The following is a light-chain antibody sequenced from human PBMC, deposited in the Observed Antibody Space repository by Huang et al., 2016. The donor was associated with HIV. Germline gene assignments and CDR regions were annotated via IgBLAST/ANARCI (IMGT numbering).Light chain of an antibody. J-gene: IGKJ1*01. CDR2: KAS. CDR3: QQYSAYSWT. CDR1: QSISTW. Sequence: DIQMTQSPSTLSASVGDRVTITCRASQSISTWLAWYQQKPGKAPKLLSYKASNLEDGVPSRFSGSGSGTEFTLTISSLQPDDFATYYYQQYSAYSWTFGQGTKVDIK. V-gene: IGKV1-5*03.